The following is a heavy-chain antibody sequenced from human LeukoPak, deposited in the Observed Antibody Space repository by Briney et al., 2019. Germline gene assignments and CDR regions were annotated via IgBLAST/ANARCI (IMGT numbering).Heavy chain of an antibody. V-gene: IGHV1-3*01. D-gene: IGHD3-10*01. CDR3: ARVIILFGENAFDI. J-gene: IGHJ3*02. CDR1: GYTFTSYA. Sequence: ASVKVSCKASGYTFTSYAMHWVRQAPGQRLEWMGWINAGNGNTKYSQKFQGRVTITRDTSASTAYMELSSLRSEDTAVYYCARVIILFGENAFDIWGQGTMVTVSS. CDR2: INAGNGNT.